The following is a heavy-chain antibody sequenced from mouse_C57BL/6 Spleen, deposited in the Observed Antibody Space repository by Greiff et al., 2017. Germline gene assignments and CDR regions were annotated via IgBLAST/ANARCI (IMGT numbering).Heavy chain of an antibody. CDR1: GYTFTSYW. CDR2: IYPGSGST. Sequence: VQLQQPGAELVKPGASVKMSCKASGYTFTSYWITWVKQRPGQGLEWIGDIYPGSGSTNYNEKFKSKATLTVDTSSSTAYMQLSSLTSEDSAVYYCARKGYYYGSSYGDYAMDYWGQGTSVTVSS. D-gene: IGHD1-1*01. V-gene: IGHV1-55*01. J-gene: IGHJ4*01. CDR3: ARKGYYYGSSYGDYAMDY.